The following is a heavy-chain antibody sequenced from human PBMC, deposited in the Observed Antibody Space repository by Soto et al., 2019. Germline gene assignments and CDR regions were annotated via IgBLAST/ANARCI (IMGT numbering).Heavy chain of an antibody. D-gene: IGHD3-3*01. CDR3: TRERFLEWLVGVRFWAFDN. CDR1: GFTVSSNY. J-gene: IGHJ3*02. Sequence: GGSLRLSCAASGFTVSSNYMNWVRQAPGKGLEWVSVIYSDDRTYYADSVRGRFTISRDNSKNTVYLQLNSLRAEDTAVYYCTRERFLEWLVGVRFWAFDNWGQGTMVTVSS. CDR2: IYSDDRT. V-gene: IGHV3-53*01.